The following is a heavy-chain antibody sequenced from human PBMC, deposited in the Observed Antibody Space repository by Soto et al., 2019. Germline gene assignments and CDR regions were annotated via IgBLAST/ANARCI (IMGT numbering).Heavy chain of an antibody. V-gene: IGHV4-39*01. J-gene: IGHJ5*02. CDR2: IYYSGST. CDR1: GGSISSSSYY. Sequence: SETLSLTCTVSGGSISSSSYYWGWIRQPPVKGLDCIGIIYYSGSTYYNPSLKSRVTIYVETSKKQFSLKLSSLTAADTAVYYCARQWWELIGWFHXWGQGTLVTVSX. CDR3: ARQWWELIGWFHX. D-gene: IGHD1-26*01.